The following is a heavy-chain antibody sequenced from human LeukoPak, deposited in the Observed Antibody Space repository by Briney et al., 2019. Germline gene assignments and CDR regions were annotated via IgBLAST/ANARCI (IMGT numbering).Heavy chain of an antibody. CDR1: GFTFSSYG. CDR3: AKDRVGATLDY. Sequence: PGGSLRLSCAASGFTFSSYGMHWVRQAPGKGLEWVAVIWYDGSNKYYADSVKGRFTISRDNSKNTLYLQMNSLRAEGTAVYYCAKDRVGATLDYWGQGTLVTVSS. CDR2: IWYDGSNK. D-gene: IGHD1-26*01. V-gene: IGHV3-33*06. J-gene: IGHJ4*02.